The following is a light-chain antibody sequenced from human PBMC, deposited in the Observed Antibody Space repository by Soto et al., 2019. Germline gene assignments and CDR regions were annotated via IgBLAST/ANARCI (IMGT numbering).Light chain of an antibody. V-gene: IGLV2-11*01. CDR3: CSYAGTYSYV. CDR2: DVS. J-gene: IGLJ1*01. Sequence: QSALTQPRSVSGSPGQSVTISCTGTSSDVGAYNYVSWYQQHPGKAPKFMIYDVSKRPSGVPDRFSGSKSGNTASLTISGLQAEDEADYYCCSYAGTYSYVFRSGTQGPV. CDR1: SSDVGAYNY.